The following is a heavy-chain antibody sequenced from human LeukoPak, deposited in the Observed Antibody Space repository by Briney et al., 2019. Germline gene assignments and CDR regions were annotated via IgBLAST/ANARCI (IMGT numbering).Heavy chain of an antibody. D-gene: IGHD2-15*01. J-gene: IGHJ4*02. CDR1: GGTFSSYA. CDR2: IIPIFGTA. CDR3: ARTQRNRYCSGGSCRTNSAPPDH. Sequence: GASVKVSCKASGGTFSSYAISWVRQAPGQGLEWMGGIIPIFGTANYAQKFQGRVTITADKSTSTAYMELSSLRSEGTAVYYCARTQRNRYCSGGSCRTNSAPPDHWGQGTLVTVSS. V-gene: IGHV1-69*06.